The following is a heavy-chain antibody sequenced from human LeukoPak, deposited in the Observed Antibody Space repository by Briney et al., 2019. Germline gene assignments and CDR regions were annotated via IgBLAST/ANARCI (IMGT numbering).Heavy chain of an antibody. CDR3: ARDQRRAPSITGYYYMGV. D-gene: IGHD1-20*01. J-gene: IGHJ6*03. CDR1: GGTFSDYA. CDR2: IIPMFDTP. V-gene: IGHV1-69*13. Sequence: SVKVSCKTSGGTFSDYAINWVRQAPGQGLEWMGGIIPMFDTPNYAQKFQGRVTITADESTTTAFMELNSLKSEDTAVYYCARDQRRAPSITGYYYMGVWGKGTTVTVSS.